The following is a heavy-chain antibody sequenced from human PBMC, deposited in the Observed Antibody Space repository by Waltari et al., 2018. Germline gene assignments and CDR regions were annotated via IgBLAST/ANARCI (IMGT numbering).Heavy chain of an antibody. Sequence: EVQLVESGGGLVKPGGSLRLSCAASGFTFSNYRMNWVRQAPGKRLGWVSFISSSTSYINYADSVRGRFTISRDNARNSLYLQMNSLRADDTAVYYCARGDGSSGLDYWGQGILVTVSS. CDR2: ISSSTSYI. J-gene: IGHJ4*02. V-gene: IGHV3-21*01. D-gene: IGHD6-19*01. CDR1: GFTFSNYR. CDR3: ARGDGSSGLDY.